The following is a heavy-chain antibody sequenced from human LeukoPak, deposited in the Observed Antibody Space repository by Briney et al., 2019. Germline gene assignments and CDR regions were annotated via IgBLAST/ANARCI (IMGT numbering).Heavy chain of an antibody. Sequence: GESLKISCKASGYSFSNYWIGWVRQMRGKGLEWMGIIYPADSDVTYSPCFEGQVTISADESITTAYLQWSSLEAADTAMYYCALTWPLPFWGQGTMVTVSS. CDR3: ALTWPLPF. V-gene: IGHV5-51*01. J-gene: IGHJ3*01. CDR1: GYSFSNYW. D-gene: IGHD5-24*01. CDR2: IYPADSDV.